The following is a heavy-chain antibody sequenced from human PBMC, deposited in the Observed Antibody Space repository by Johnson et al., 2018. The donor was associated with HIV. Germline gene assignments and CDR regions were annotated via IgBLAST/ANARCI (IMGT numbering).Heavy chain of an antibody. CDR2: ISYDGSNE. J-gene: IGHJ3*02. CDR3: ARDDIRDGKSFDI. V-gene: IGHV3-30*03. Sequence: QMLLVESGGGLVQPGRSLRLSCAASGFTFSTYGMHWVRQAPGKGLEWVAVISYDGSNEYYVDSVKGRFTISRDNSKNTLYLQMNSLIAEDTAVYYCARDDIRDGKSFDIWGQGTMVTVSS. CDR1: GFTFSTYG.